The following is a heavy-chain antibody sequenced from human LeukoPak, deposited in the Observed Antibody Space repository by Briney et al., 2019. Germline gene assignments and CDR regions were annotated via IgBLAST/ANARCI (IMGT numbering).Heavy chain of an antibody. J-gene: IGHJ3*02. CDR2: ISSGSGTI. Sequence: GGSLRLSCAASGFTFRSYSMNWVRQAPGKGLEWVSYISSGSGTIYYADSVKGRFTISRDNAKNSLYLQMNSLRTEDTPVYYYARGSRLGVVGRDAFDSWGQGTMVTISS. D-gene: IGHD3-3*01. CDR1: GFTFRSYS. V-gene: IGHV3-48*01. CDR3: ARGSRLGVVGRDAFDS.